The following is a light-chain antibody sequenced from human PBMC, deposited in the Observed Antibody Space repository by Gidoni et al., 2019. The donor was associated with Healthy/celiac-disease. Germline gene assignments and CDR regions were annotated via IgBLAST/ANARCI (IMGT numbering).Light chain of an antibody. CDR3: QQYGSSPLT. J-gene: IGKJ4*01. Sequence: VLTQPPGTLSLPPGERATLSCRASQSVSISYLAWYQQKPGQAPRLLIYGASSRATGIPDMFSGSGSGKDFTLTISRLEPEDFAVYYYQQYGSSPLTFGGGTKVEIK. CDR1: QSVSISY. V-gene: IGKV3-20*01. CDR2: GAS.